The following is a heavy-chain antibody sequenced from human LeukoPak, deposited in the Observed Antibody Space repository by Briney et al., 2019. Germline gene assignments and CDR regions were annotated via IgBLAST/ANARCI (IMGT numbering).Heavy chain of an antibody. CDR3: ARERYSGYYFDC. CDR2: ISTGGSII. J-gene: IGHJ4*02. CDR1: GFTFSNFE. Sequence: GGSLRLSCAASGFTFSNFEMNWVRQAPGKGLEWVSYISTGGSIIHYADSVKGRFTISRDNAKISLYLEMNSLRAEDTAIYYCARERYSGYYFDCWGQGTLVTVSS. V-gene: IGHV3-48*03. D-gene: IGHD5-18*01.